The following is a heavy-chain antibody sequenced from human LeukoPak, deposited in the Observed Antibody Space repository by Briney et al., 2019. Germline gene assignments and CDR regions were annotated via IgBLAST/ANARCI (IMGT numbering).Heavy chain of an antibody. V-gene: IGHV4-31*03. CDR2: IYYSGTT. D-gene: IGHD2/OR15-2a*01. J-gene: IGHJ4*02. Sequence: SQTPSLTCNVSGDSINSGSYYWSWIRQLPGKGLEWIGYIYYSGTTYYNPSLRSRVTLSVDTSNNLFSVQLNSVTAADTAVYYCARAVSRYFDYWGQGTLVTVSS. CDR1: GDSINSGSYY. CDR3: ARAVSRYFDY.